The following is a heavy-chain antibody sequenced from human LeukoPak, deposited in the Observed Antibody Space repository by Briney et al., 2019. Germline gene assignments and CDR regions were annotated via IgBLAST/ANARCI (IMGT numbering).Heavy chain of an antibody. CDR3: AGGYSSGWYGDY. V-gene: IGHV4-4*07. D-gene: IGHD6-19*01. CDR1: GGSISSYY. CDR2: IYTSGST. J-gene: IGHJ4*02. Sequence: PSETLSLTCTVAGGSISSYYWSWLRQPAGKGLEWIGRIYTSGSTNYNPSLKSRVTMSVNTSKNQFYLKLSSVTAADTAVYYCAGGYSSGWYGDYWGQGTLVTVSS.